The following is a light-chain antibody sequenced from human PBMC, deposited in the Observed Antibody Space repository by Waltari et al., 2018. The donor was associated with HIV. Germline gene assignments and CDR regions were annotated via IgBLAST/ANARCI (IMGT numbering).Light chain of an antibody. CDR1: QSVSSGH. J-gene: IGKJ1*01. CDR2: GAS. V-gene: IGKV3-20*01. CDR3: QQYGNSPRT. Sequence: EIVLTRSPGTLSLSPGERATFSCRARQSVSSGHLAMYQRKPGQAPGLLIYGASSRATGFPDRFSGSGYGTYFTLTISRLEPEAFAVYHCQQYGNSPRTFGQGTKVEIK.